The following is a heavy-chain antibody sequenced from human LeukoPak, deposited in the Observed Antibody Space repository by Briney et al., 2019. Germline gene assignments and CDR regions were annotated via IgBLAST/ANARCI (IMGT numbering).Heavy chain of an antibody. CDR1: GFTFSSYA. CDR3: AKAYSSGWYYFDY. V-gene: IGHV3-23*01. Sequence: GGSLRLSCAASGFTFSSYAMSWVRQAPGKGLEWVSGISGSGDSTYYADSVKGRLTISRDNSKNTLYLQMNSLRAEDTAVYHCAKAYSSGWYYFDYWGQGTLVTVSS. CDR2: ISGSGDST. J-gene: IGHJ4*02. D-gene: IGHD6-19*01.